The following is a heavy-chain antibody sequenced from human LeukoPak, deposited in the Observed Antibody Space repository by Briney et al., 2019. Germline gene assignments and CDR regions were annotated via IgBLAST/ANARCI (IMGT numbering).Heavy chain of an antibody. V-gene: IGHV4-30-4*01. J-gene: IGHJ4*02. CDR2: IYYSGST. D-gene: IGHD6-13*01. CDR1: GGSISSGDYY. Sequence: SETLSLTCTVSGGSISSGDYYWSWIRQPPGKGLEWIGYIYYSGSTYYNPSLKSRVIISVDTSKNQFSLKLSSVTAADTAVYYCARGRSAAAGIYNYFDYWGQGTLVTVSS. CDR3: ARGRSAAAGIYNYFDY.